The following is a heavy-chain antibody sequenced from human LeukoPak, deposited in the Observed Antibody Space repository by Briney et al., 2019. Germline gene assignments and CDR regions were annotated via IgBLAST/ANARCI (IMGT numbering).Heavy chain of an antibody. Sequence: SETLSLTCTVSRGSITSSSHYWAWIRQAPGKGLEWIGSVYYSATTYSLSSLKSRLIISVDTPRRQFSLKPSSVTAAPTAVYFCARRGVWTRPRSGWEYFFDSWGPGLLVTVSS. CDR3: ARRGVWTRPRSGWEYFFDS. D-gene: IGHD2/OR15-2a*01. J-gene: IGHJ4*01. CDR1: RGSITSSSHY. V-gene: IGHV4-39*01. CDR2: VYYSATT.